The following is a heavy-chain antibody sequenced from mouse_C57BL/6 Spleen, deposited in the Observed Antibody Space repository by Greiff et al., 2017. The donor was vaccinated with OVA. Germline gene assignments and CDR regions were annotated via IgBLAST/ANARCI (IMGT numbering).Heavy chain of an antibody. J-gene: IGHJ4*01. CDR3: ARGGYYPGDY. Sequence: VQLQQSGPELVKPGASVKISCKASGYAFSSSWMNWVKQRPGKGLEWIGRIYPGDGDTNYNGKFKGKATLTADKSSSTAYMQLSSLTSEDSAVYFCARGGYYPGDYWGQGTSVTVSS. CDR2: IYPGDGDT. D-gene: IGHD2-3*01. CDR1: GYAFSSSW. V-gene: IGHV1-82*01.